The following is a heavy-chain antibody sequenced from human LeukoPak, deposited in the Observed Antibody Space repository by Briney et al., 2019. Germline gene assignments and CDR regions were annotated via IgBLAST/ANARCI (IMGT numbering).Heavy chain of an antibody. V-gene: IGHV5-51*01. CDR1: GYRFTDYW. J-gene: IGHJ3*02. CDR3: ASPLYTVTTQIDAFDI. CDR2: VYPSNSET. D-gene: IGHD4-17*01. Sequence: GESLMISWKGSGYRFTDYWIAWVRQVPGNGLEWMGIVYPSNSETRYSPSFQGQVTISADKSISTAYLQRSSLKASDTAMYYCASPLYTVTTQIDAFDIWGQGTMVTVSS.